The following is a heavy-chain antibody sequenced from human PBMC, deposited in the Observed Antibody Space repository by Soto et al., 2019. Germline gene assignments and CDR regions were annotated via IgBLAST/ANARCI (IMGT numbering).Heavy chain of an antibody. D-gene: IGHD3-10*01. CDR1: GVSFSGYY. CDR2: INHSGST. J-gene: IGHJ4*02. Sequence: PSETRSLSCAVYGVSFSGYYCSWIRQPPGKALAWIGEINHSGSTNYNPSLKSRVTISVDTSKNQFSPKLSSVTAADTAVYYCARGSRYYGSGSYYNPHYFDYWGQGTLVTVSS. CDR3: ARGSRYYGSGSYYNPHYFDY. V-gene: IGHV4-34*01.